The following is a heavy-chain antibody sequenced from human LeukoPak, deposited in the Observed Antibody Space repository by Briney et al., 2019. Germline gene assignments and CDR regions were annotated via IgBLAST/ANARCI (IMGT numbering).Heavy chain of an antibody. CDR1: GFPFHNYW. D-gene: IGHD5-18*01. CDR3: AKITKIHIWEQTFDY. J-gene: IGHJ4*02. CDR2: INQDENEK. V-gene: IGHV3-7*01. Sequence: PGGSLRLSCAASGFPFHNYWMTWVRQAPGKGLEWVANINQDENEKYYLDSVKGRFTISRDNAETSLFLQMTSLRVEDTAIYYCAKITKIHIWEQTFDYWGQGTLVTVSS.